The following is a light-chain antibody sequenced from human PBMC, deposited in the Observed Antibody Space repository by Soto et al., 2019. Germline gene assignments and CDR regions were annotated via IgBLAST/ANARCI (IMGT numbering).Light chain of an antibody. J-gene: IGLJ1*01. V-gene: IGLV2-14*01. CDR2: HVT. Sequence: QSALTQPASVSGSLGQSITISCSGTSSDVGAYNYVSWYQQYPGKAPKLMIYHVTDRPPGVSNRFSGSKSGNTASLTISGLQAEDEADYYCCSYTTSNTFVFGIGTKLTVL. CDR1: SSDVGAYNY. CDR3: CSYTTSNTFV.